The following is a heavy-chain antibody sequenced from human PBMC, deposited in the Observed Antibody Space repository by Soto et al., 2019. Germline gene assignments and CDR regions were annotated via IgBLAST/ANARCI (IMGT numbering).Heavy chain of an antibody. Sequence: SETLSLTCTVSGGSISSGDYYWSWIRQPPGKGLEWIGYIYYSGSTYYNPSLKSRVTISVDTSKNQFSLKLSSVTAADTAVYYCARQPRSKLRRLNFDYWGQGTLVTVSS. V-gene: IGHV4-30-4*01. D-gene: IGHD1-1*01. CDR3: ARQPRSKLRRLNFDY. J-gene: IGHJ4*02. CDR2: IYYSGST. CDR1: GGSISSGDYY.